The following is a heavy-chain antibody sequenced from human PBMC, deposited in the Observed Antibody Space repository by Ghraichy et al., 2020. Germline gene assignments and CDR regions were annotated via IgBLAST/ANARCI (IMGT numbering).Heavy chain of an antibody. CDR1: GFTFSSYA. V-gene: IGHV3-64*02. D-gene: IGHD6-6*01. Sequence: GGSLRLSCAASGFTFSSYAMHWVRQAPGKGLEYVSTISSDGGSTYYADSVKGRFTISRDNSKNTLYLQMGTLRAEDMAVYYCARGASSNSYSCIDYWGQGTLVTVSS. J-gene: IGHJ4*02. CDR3: ARGASSNSYSCIDY. CDR2: ISSDGGST.